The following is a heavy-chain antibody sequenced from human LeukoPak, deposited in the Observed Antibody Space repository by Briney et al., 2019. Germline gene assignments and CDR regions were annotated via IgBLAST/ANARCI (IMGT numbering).Heavy chain of an antibody. CDR1: GYTSSSYG. V-gene: IGHV1-18*01. CDR2: ISAYNGDT. CDR3: ARQLTFYYDSAGRYAFEI. J-gene: IGHJ3*02. Sequence: ASVTLSCKASGYTSSSYGISWVRQAPGQGPEWMGWISAYNGDTNYAQRLQGRVTMTTDTSTSSAYMGLRSLRSDGAAVYCCARQLTFYYDSAGRYAFEIGGQGTILTVS. D-gene: IGHD3-22*01.